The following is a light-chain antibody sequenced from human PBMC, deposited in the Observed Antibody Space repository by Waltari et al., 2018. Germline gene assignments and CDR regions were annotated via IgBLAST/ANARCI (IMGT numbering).Light chain of an antibody. CDR1: SSAFGILNY. J-gene: IGLJ1*01. CDR2: DVS. Sequence: QSALTQPASVSGSLVQSITMSCTGTSSAFGILNYASWYQQHPGKAPKLLIYDVSNRPSGVSNRFSGSKSGNTASLTISGLQSEDEADYYCTSFSSDSTPLVVGTGTRVTV. V-gene: IGLV2-14*03. CDR3: TSFSSDSTPLV.